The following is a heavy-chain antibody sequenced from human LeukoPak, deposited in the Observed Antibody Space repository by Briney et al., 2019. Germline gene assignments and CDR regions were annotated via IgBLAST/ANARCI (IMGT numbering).Heavy chain of an antibody. V-gene: IGHV4-39*01. J-gene: IGHJ4*02. CDR2: IYYSGST. D-gene: IGHD6-19*01. CDR1: GGSISSSSYY. CDR3: ARQAYSSGWPPFDY. Sequence: SETLSLTCTVSGGSISSSSYYWGWIRQPPGKGREWIGSIYYSGSTYSNPSLTTRVTISVDTSKNQFSLKLSSVTAADTAVYYCARQAYSSGWPPFDYWGQGTLVTVSS.